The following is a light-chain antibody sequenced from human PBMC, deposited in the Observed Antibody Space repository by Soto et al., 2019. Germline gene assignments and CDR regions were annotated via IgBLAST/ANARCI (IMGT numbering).Light chain of an antibody. Sequence: QSPLTQHASVSGSPGQSITISCTGTSSDVGGYNFVSWYQQHPDKAPKLMIYDVTNRPSGVSNRFSGSKSGNTASLTISGLQAEDEADYYCSSYTSISTYAFGTGTKVTVL. V-gene: IGLV2-14*01. CDR1: SSDVGGYNF. CDR2: DVT. CDR3: SSYTSISTYA. J-gene: IGLJ1*01.